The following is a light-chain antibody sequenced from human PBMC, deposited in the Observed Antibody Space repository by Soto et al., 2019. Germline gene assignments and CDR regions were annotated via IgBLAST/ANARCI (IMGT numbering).Light chain of an antibody. V-gene: IGLV2-23*01. CDR2: EGH. CDR3: CLYVGATTYV. Sequence: QSALTQPASVSGSPGQSITISCTGTSSDVGGYNYVSWYQQHPGKAPKLMIYEGHRRPSGVPDRFSGSSSVTTASLTISGLQADDEADYYCCLYVGATTYVFGTGTQLTVL. J-gene: IGLJ1*01. CDR1: SSDVGGYNY.